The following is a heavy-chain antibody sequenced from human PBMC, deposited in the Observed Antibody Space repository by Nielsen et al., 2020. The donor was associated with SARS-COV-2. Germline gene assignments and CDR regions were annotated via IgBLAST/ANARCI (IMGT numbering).Heavy chain of an antibody. CDR1: GFTFSDSS. V-gene: IGHV3-73*01. CDR3: TRVNPTSGSWFDAFDI. J-gene: IGHJ3*02. CDR2: IRSKANDYAT. D-gene: IGHD1-26*01. Sequence: GESLKISCAASGFTFSDSSMNWVRQASGKGLEWLGRIRSKANDYATEYPASVKGRFIISRDDSKNTAYLQMNSLKIDDTAVYYCTRVNPTSGSWFDAFDIWGQGTLVTVSS.